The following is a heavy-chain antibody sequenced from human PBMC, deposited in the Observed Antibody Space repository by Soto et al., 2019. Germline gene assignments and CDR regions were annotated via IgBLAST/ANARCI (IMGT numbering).Heavy chain of an antibody. CDR3: ARDLGGYYPFDY. J-gene: IGHJ4*02. D-gene: IGHD1-26*01. CDR1: GFTFSSYA. CDR2: ISYDGSNK. V-gene: IGHV3-30-3*01. Sequence: GSLRLSCAASGFTFSSYAMHWVRQAPGKGLEWVAVISYDGSNKYYADSVKGRFTISRDNSKNTLYLQMNSLRAEDTAVYYCARDLGGYYPFDYWGQGTLVTV.